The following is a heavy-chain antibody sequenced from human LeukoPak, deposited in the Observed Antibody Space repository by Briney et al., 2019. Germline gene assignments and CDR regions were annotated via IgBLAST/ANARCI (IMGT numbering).Heavy chain of an antibody. Sequence: PGGSLRLSCAASEFTFYNYAMSWVRQAPGEGLEWVSAISGSGGSTYYADSVKGRFTISRDNSKSTLYLQMNSLRAEDTAVYYCAKAGAMGGYYFDYWGQGTLVTVSS. J-gene: IGHJ4*02. CDR1: EFTFYNYA. V-gene: IGHV3-23*01. CDR2: ISGSGGST. CDR3: AKAGAMGGYYFDY. D-gene: IGHD1-26*01.